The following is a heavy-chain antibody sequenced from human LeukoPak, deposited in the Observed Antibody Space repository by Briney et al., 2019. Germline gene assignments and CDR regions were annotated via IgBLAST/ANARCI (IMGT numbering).Heavy chain of an antibody. CDR2: TYYRSKWDD. CDR1: GDSVSSNSAA. Sequence: SQTLSLICAISGDSVSSNSAAWDWIRQSPSRGLEWLGRTYYRSKWDDDYAVSVKSRITINPDTSKNQFSLQLNSVTPDDTAVYFCAREVGFTGITDAFDIWGQGTMVTVSS. CDR3: AREVGFTGITDAFDI. D-gene: IGHD1-7*01. V-gene: IGHV6-1*01. J-gene: IGHJ3*02.